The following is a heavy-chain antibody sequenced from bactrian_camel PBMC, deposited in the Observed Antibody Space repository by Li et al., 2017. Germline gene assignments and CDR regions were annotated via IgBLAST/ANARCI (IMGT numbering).Heavy chain of an antibody. J-gene: IGHJ6*01. V-gene: IGHV3S40*01. CDR2: IGTSGGRI. D-gene: IGHD3*01. CDR3: AAGWTPQHWVRWVRLSDFDV. CDR1: GYASNRNC. Sequence: VQLVESGGGSVQAGGSLRLSCAVSGYASNRNCLSWFRQAPGKEREGVATIGTSGGRIYYADSVKGRFTISQGNTKNTIFLQMDSLKPDDTAIYYCAAGWTPQHWVRWVRLSDFDVWGQGTQVTVS.